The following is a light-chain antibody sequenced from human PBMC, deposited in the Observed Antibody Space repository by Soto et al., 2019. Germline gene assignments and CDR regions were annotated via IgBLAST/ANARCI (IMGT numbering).Light chain of an antibody. J-gene: IGKJ4*01. CDR2: DAS. CDR3: QQYNVWPLT. Sequence: EIVMTQSPATLSVSPGERATLSCRASKSVSSNLAWYQQKPGQTPKLLIYDASTRATGIPARFSGSGSGTEFALTISSLQSEDSAVYYCQQYNVWPLTFGGGTKVEFK. CDR1: KSVSSN. V-gene: IGKV3-15*01.